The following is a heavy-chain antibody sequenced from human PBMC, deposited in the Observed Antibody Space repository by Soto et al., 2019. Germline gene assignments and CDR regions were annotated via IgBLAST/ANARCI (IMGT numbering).Heavy chain of an antibody. D-gene: IGHD5-12*01. CDR2: IYWNDDK. V-gene: IGHV2-5*01. J-gene: IGHJ5*02. Sequence: QITLKESGPTLVKPTQTLTLTCTFSGFSLSTDGVGVGWIRQPPGKAPEWLALIYWNDDKRFSPSLKTRLTITKDTFKNQVVLTLTNMDPVDTATYYCAQLSGYDAGGWFDPWGQGTLVTVSS. CDR3: AQLSGYDAGGWFDP. CDR1: GFSLSTDGVG.